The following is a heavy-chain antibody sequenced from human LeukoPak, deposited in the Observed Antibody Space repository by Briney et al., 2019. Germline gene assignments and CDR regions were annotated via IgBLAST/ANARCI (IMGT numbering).Heavy chain of an antibody. CDR1: GYTFTGYY. D-gene: IGHD6-6*01. J-gene: IGHJ4*02. CDR3: ARGRGGSTSSFKYY. V-gene: IGHV1-2*04. Sequence: GASVKVSCKASGYTFTGYYMHWVRQAPGQGLEWMGWINPNSGGTNYAQKFQGWVTMTRDTSISTAYMELSRLRSDDTAVYYCARGRGGSTSSFKYYWGQGTLVTVSS. CDR2: INPNSGGT.